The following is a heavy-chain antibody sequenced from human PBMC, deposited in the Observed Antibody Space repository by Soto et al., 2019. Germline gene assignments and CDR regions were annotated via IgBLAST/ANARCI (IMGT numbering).Heavy chain of an antibody. J-gene: IGHJ6*02. Sequence: PGGSLRLSCAASGFTFSSYAMSWVRQAPGKGLEWVSAISGSGGSTYYADSVKGRFTISRDNSKNTLYLQMNSLRAEDTAVYYCAKDERIAAAGTYYYYGMDVWGQGTTVTVSS. CDR2: ISGSGGST. CDR1: GFTFSSYA. V-gene: IGHV3-23*01. CDR3: AKDERIAAAGTYYYYGMDV. D-gene: IGHD6-13*01.